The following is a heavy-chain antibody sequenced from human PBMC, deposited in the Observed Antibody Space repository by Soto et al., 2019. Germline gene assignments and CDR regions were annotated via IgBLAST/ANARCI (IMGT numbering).Heavy chain of an antibody. CDR3: AGGDFSGGSCYGIDV. Sequence: EVQLVESGGVLVQPGGSLRLSCAASGFAFSRHTMNWVRQAPGKGLEWVAYIGNTLDTLYYADSVKGRFIISRDDAMKSVFLHMSSLRDDDTAVYYCAGGDFSGGSCYGIDVWGRGPTVTVSS. D-gene: IGHD2-15*01. J-gene: IGHJ6*02. CDR1: GFAFSRHT. V-gene: IGHV3-48*02. CDR2: IGNTLDTL.